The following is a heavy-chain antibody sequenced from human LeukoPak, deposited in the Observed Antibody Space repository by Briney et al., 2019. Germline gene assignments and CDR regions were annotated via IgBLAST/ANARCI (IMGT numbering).Heavy chain of an antibody. CDR1: GFTFSNYA. CDR3: ASLRSYSDAFDI. V-gene: IGHV3-30-3*01. D-gene: IGHD2-21*01. Sequence: GGSLRLSCAASGFTFSNYAIHWVRQAPGKGLEWVAVISYDGSNKYYADSVKGRFTISRVNSKNTLYLQMNSLRVEDTAVYYCASLRSYSDAFDIWGQGTMDTVSS. CDR2: ISYDGSNK. J-gene: IGHJ3*02.